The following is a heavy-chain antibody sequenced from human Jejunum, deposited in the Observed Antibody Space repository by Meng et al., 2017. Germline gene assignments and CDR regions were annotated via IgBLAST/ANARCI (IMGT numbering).Heavy chain of an antibody. CDR2: IKPDGRTT. Sequence: WGSLRLSCAASGFTFSTYSMHWVRQAPGQGLVWVSQIKPDGRTTAYADSVKGRFTISRDNAKSTLYLEMNSLRAEDAAVYYCARDWDWVVWDYWGQGTLVTVSS. D-gene: IGHD3/OR15-3a*01. CDR3: ARDWDWVVWDY. J-gene: IGHJ4*02. CDR1: GFTFSTYS. V-gene: IGHV3-74*01.